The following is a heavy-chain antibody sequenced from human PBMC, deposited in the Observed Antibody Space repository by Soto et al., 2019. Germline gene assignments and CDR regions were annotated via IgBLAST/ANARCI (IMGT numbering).Heavy chain of an antibody. Sequence: QVHLVQSGAELKKPGSSVRASCKASGDTFNFYTINWVRQAPGLGLEWMGRTNPILSMSNSALKFQGRLSISADKSTSTAYMDLRSLRSDDTAVYYCATSYGSGSQAFDYWGQGALVTVSS. J-gene: IGHJ4*02. CDR2: TNPILSMS. D-gene: IGHD3-10*01. CDR3: ATSYGSGSQAFDY. CDR1: GDTFNFYT. V-gene: IGHV1-69*02.